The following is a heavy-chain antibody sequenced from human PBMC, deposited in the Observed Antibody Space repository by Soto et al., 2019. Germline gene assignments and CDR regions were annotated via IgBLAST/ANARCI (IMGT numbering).Heavy chain of an antibody. Sequence: SETLSLTCTVSGGSISGYYWSWIRQPPGKGLEWIGYMYNTGSTVYNPSFKSRVTISVDTSKNQFSLKLNSVTAADTAVYFCARDLWGYCGTDRYPLDVWGQGTTVTVSS. V-gene: IGHV4-59*01. J-gene: IGHJ6*02. D-gene: IGHD2-21*02. CDR3: ARDLWGYCGTDRYPLDV. CDR2: MYNTGST. CDR1: GGSISGYY.